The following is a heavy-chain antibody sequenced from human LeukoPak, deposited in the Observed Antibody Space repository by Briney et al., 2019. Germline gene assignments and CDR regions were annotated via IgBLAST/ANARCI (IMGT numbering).Heavy chain of an antibody. D-gene: IGHD5-18*01. Sequence: PGGSLRLSCVTSGFTFSSFYMNWIRQAPGKGLEWVANIKQDGSEKYYVDSVKDRFTISRDNGKNSLYLQVNSLRAEDTAVYYCARVSKTYSYGYLNDYWGQGTLVTVSS. CDR1: GFTFSSFY. CDR3: ARVSKTYSYGYLNDY. V-gene: IGHV3-7*01. CDR2: IKQDGSEK. J-gene: IGHJ4*02.